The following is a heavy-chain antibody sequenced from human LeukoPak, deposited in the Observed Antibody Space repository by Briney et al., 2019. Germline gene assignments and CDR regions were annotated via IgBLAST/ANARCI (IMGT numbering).Heavy chain of an antibody. Sequence: GASVKVSCKASGYTITSYDINWVRQATGQGLEWMGWMNPNSGNTGYAQKFQGRVTMTRNTSISTAYMELSSLRSEDTAVYYCARTMVRGVISAYDYGMDVWGQGTTVTVSS. CDR1: GYTITSYD. CDR3: ARTMVRGVISAYDYGMDV. V-gene: IGHV1-8*01. D-gene: IGHD3-10*01. CDR2: MNPNSGNT. J-gene: IGHJ6*02.